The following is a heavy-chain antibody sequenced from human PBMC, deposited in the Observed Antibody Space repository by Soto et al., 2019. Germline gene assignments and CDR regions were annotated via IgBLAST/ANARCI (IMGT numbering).Heavy chain of an antibody. CDR2: INAGNGNT. J-gene: IGHJ5*02. V-gene: IGHV1-3*05. CDR1: GYTFTSYA. D-gene: IGHD5-18*01. Sequence: QVQLVQSGAEEKKPGASVKVSCKASGYTFTSYAMHWVHQAPGQRLEWMGWINAGNGNTKYSQKFQGRVTITRDTSASTAYMELSSLRSEDTAVYYCARGIQPYNWFDPWGQGTLVTVSS. CDR3: ARGIQPYNWFDP.